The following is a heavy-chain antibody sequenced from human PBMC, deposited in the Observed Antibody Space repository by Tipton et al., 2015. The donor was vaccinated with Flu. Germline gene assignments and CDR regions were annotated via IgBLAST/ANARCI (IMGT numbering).Heavy chain of an antibody. V-gene: IGHV1-2*02. Sequence: QLVQSGAELKKPGASVKVSCKGSGYTFTAHYIHWVRQAPGQGLEWMGWINPNDNGTRYPQKFQGRVTMTRDTSISTVYMELTRLSFDDTAVYYCARDGAGYNGAFDMWGQGTMVTVSS. CDR3: ARDGAGYNGAFDM. CDR1: GYTFTAHY. D-gene: IGHD5-24*01. J-gene: IGHJ3*02. CDR2: INPNDNGT.